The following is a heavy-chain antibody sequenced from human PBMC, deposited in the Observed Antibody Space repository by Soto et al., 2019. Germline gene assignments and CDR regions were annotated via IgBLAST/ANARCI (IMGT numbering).Heavy chain of an antibody. CDR3: AKVRYSSPMGYYYGMDV. D-gene: IGHD6-19*01. Sequence: GASVKVSCKASRVAFSKFIVTWVRQAPGLGLEWVGGIIPIFGKANYAQKFQGRVTITADESTSTSYMEVNNLRSEDTAVYYCAKVRYSSPMGYYYGMDVWGQGTTVTVSS. J-gene: IGHJ6*02. CDR2: IIPIFGKA. V-gene: IGHV1-69*13. CDR1: RVAFSKFI.